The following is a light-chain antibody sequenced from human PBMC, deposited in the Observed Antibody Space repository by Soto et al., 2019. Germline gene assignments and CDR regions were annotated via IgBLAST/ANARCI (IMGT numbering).Light chain of an antibody. CDR2: EVS. J-gene: IGLJ3*02. CDR1: SSDVGGYNY. Sequence: QSVLTQPASVSGSPGQSITISCTGTSSDVGGYNYVSWYQQHPGKVPKLMIYEVSYRPSGVSNRFSGSKSGNTASLTISGLQAEDEADYYCSSYTSSTTLVFGEGTKLTVL. V-gene: IGLV2-14*01. CDR3: SSYTSSTTLV.